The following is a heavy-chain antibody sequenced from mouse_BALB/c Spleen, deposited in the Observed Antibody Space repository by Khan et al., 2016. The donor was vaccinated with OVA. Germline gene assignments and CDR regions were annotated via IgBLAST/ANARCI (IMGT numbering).Heavy chain of an antibody. Sequence: EVQLQESGPGLVKPSQSLSLTCNVTGYSITSGYGWNWIRKFPGKKLEWMGYISYSGSTNYNASLKSRISINRDTSKNQFFLQLNSATTEDTATYYCARTARIKYWGQGTTLTVSS. J-gene: IGHJ2*01. CDR2: ISYSGST. D-gene: IGHD1-2*01. V-gene: IGHV3-2*02. CDR1: GYSITSGYG. CDR3: ARTARIKY.